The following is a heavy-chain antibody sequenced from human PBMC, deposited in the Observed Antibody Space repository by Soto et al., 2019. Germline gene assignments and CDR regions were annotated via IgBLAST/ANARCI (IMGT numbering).Heavy chain of an antibody. D-gene: IGHD6-19*01. V-gene: IGHV3-23*01. J-gene: IGHJ2*01. CDR3: AKRAVAGRNWYFDL. Sequence: EVQLLESGGGLVQPGGSLRLSCAASGFTFSTYTMSWVRQAPGTGMECVSAISGTGGSSSYTDSVKGRFTISRDNSKNTLSLQMDSLRAEDTARYYCAKRAVAGRNWYFDLWGRGTLVTVSS. CDR2: ISGTGGSS. CDR1: GFTFSTYT.